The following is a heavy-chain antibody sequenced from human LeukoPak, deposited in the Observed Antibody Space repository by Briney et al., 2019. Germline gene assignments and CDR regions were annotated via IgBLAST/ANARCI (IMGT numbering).Heavy chain of an antibody. J-gene: IGHJ4*02. CDR1: GGSISSSSYY. CDR3: ARHPIELRYFDWAY. CDR2: IYYSGST. Sequence: SETLSLTCTVSGGSISSSSYYWGWIRQPPGTGLEWIGSIYYSGSTYYNPSLKSRVTISVDTSKNQFSLKLSSVTAADTAVYYCARHPIELRYFDWAYWGQGTLVTVSS. D-gene: IGHD3-9*01. V-gene: IGHV4-39*01.